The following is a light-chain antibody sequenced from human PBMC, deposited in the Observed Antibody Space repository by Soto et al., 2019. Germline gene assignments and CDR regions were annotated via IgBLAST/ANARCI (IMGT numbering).Light chain of an antibody. CDR2: LNSDGSH. J-gene: IGLJ2*01. CDR3: QTWGTGIHVV. V-gene: IGLV4-69*01. Sequence: QLVLTQSPSASASLGASVKLTCTLSSGHSSYAIAWHQQQPEKRPRYLMKLNSDGSHSKGDGIPDRFSGSSSGAERYLPISSLQSEDEADYYCQTWGTGIHVVFGGGTKLTVL. CDR1: SGHSSYA.